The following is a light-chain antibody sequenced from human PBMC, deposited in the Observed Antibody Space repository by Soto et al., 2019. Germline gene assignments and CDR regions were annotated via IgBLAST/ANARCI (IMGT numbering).Light chain of an antibody. Sequence: AIQMTQSPSSLSASVGDRVTITCRASQAIRNDLGWYQQKPGTAPRLLIFGTSVLHFGVPSRFSGSGSGTDFTLTISSLQPEDFATYYCLQDHSYPWTFGPGTKVEV. V-gene: IGKV1-6*02. CDR2: GTS. CDR3: LQDHSYPWT. CDR1: QAIRND. J-gene: IGKJ1*01.